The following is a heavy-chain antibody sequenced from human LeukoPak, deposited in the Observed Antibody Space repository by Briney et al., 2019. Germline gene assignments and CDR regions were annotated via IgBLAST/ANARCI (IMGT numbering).Heavy chain of an antibody. D-gene: IGHD3-9*01. Sequence: SETLSLTCTVYGGSFSGYYWSWIRQPPGKGLEWIGEINHSGSTNYNPSLRSRVTISVDTSKNQFSLILNSVIAADTAVYYCARDRRGHYDILTGYVPTGVFDYWGQGSLVTVSS. V-gene: IGHV4-34*01. J-gene: IGHJ4*02. CDR3: ARDRRGHYDILTGYVPTGVFDY. CDR1: GGSFSGYY. CDR2: INHSGST.